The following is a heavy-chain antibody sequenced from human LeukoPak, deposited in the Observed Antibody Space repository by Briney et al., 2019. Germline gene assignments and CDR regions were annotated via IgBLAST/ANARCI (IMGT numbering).Heavy chain of an antibody. V-gene: IGHV1-18*01. Sequence: ASVKVSCKASGYTFTSYGISWVRQAPGQGLEWMGWISTYNSNTNYAQKFQGRVTMTTDTSTSTAYMELSSLRSEDTAVYYCARVTHTELSTWFDPWGQGTLVTVSS. J-gene: IGHJ5*02. D-gene: IGHD5-18*01. CDR3: ARVTHTELSTWFDP. CDR1: GYTFTSYG. CDR2: ISTYNSNT.